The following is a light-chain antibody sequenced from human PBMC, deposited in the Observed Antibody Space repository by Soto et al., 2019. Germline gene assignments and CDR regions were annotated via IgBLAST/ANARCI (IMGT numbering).Light chain of an antibody. CDR3: SSYTSSSTQV. V-gene: IGLV2-14*01. J-gene: IGLJ1*01. CDR2: EVS. Sequence: QSALTPPAAVSGSPGQSLTISCTGTSRDVGGYNYVYWYQQHPAKAHKLMIYEVSNRPSGVSNRFSGSKSGNTASLTISGLQAEDEADYYCSSYTSSSTQVFGTGTKLTVL. CDR1: SRDVGGYNY.